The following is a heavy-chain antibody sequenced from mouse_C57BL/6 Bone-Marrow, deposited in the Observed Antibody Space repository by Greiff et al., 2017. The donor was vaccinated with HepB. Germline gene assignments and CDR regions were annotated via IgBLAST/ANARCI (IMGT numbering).Heavy chain of an antibody. J-gene: IGHJ3*01. D-gene: IGHD1-1*01. CDR2: IWRGGST. V-gene: IGHV2-5*01. CDR1: GFSLTSYG. CDR3: AKKGDYYGSTSWFAY. Sequence: VQLQQSGPGLVQPSQSLSITCTVSGFSLTSYGVHWVRQSPGKGLEWLGVIWRGGSTDYNAAFMSRLSITKDNSTSQVFFKMNSLRADDTAIYYCAKKGDYYGSTSWFAYWGQGTLVTVSA.